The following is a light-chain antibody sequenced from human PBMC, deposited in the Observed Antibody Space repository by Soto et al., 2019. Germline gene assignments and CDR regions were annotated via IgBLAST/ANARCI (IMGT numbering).Light chain of an antibody. CDR1: QSIGSW. J-gene: IGKJ1*01. CDR3: QQYNTYSWT. V-gene: IGKV1-5*01. Sequence: PSTLSASVGDRVTITCRASQSIGSWLAWYQQISGRAPNLLIYDASSLQSGVPSRFSGSGSGTEFTLTISSLQPDDFATYYCQQYNTYSWTFGQGTKVDI. CDR2: DAS.